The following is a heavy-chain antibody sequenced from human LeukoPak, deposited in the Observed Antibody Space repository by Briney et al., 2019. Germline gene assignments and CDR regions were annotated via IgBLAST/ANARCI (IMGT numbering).Heavy chain of an antibody. J-gene: IGHJ4*02. CDR1: GYSFSNYY. CDR3: ARLRYCSGGSCYPFDY. CDR2: INPSGGST. D-gene: IGHD2-15*01. Sequence: ASVKVSCKASGYSFSNYYMHWVRQAPGQGLEWMGMINPSGGSTTYAQKFQGRVTMTRDTSTSTVYMELSRLRSDDTAVYYCARLRYCSGGSCYPFDYWGQGTLVTVSS. V-gene: IGHV1-46*01.